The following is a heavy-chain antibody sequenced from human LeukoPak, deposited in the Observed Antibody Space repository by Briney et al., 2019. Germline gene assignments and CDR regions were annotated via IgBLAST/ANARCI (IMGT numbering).Heavy chain of an antibody. Sequence: SETLSLTCTVSGGSISSGSYYWSWIRQPAGKRLEWIGHIYRSGSTNYNPSLKSRVTISVDTSKNQFSLKLSSVTAADTAVYYCARVSGDSSGYYYSWFYYMDVWGKGTTVTISS. J-gene: IGHJ6*03. CDR2: IYRSGST. D-gene: IGHD3-22*01. V-gene: IGHV4-61*09. CDR3: ARVSGDSSGYYYSWFYYMDV. CDR1: GGSISSGSYY.